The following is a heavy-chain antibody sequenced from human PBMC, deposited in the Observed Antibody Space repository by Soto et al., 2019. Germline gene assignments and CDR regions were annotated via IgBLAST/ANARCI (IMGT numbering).Heavy chain of an antibody. CDR3: AREKSYISGPKNFDY. V-gene: IGHV4-30-4*01. CDR1: GASISSGDYF. D-gene: IGHD1-26*01. CDR2: IYDSGSS. Sequence: KTSETLSLTCTVSGASISSGDYFWSWIRQSPGKGLEWIGYIYDSGSSYYNPSLKSRVTMSVDTSKNQFSLKLRSVTAADTAVYYCAREKSYISGPKNFDYWGQGTLVTVSS. J-gene: IGHJ4*02.